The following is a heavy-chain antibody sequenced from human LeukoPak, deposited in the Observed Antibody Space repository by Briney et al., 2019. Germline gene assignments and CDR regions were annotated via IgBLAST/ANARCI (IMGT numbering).Heavy chain of an antibody. J-gene: IGHJ4*02. D-gene: IGHD2/OR15-2a*01. Sequence: GGSPRLSCAASGFTFSTYWMHWVRQAPGTGLVWVSRINGDGSTTTYADSVKGRFTISRDNAKSTLYLQVNSLRVEDAAVYYCARVVLSGAYQIDFWGQGTLVTVSS. CDR1: GFTFSTYW. CDR3: ARVVLSGAYQIDF. CDR2: INGDGSTT. V-gene: IGHV3-74*01.